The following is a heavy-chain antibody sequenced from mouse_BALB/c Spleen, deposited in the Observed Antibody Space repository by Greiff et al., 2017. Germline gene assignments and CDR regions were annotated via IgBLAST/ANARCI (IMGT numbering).Heavy chain of an antibody. V-gene: IGHV1-69*02. CDR1: GYTFTSYW. Sequence: VQLQQPGAELVRPGASVKLSCKASGYTFTSYWINWVKQRPGQGLEWIGNIYPSDSYTNYNQKFKDKATLTVDKSSSTAYMQLSSPTSEDSAVYYCTREYGNSAWFAYWGQGTLVTVSA. CDR2: IYPSDSYT. J-gene: IGHJ3*01. D-gene: IGHD2-10*02. CDR3: TREYGNSAWFAY.